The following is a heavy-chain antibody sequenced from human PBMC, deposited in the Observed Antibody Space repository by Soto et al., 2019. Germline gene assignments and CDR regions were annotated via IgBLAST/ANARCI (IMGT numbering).Heavy chain of an antibody. D-gene: IGHD6-19*01. V-gene: IGHV4-4*07. CDR2: IYTSGST. CDR1: VGSISSDY. Sequence: SETLSLAGTVSVGSISSDYWNWIRQPAGKGLEWIGRIYTSGSTNYNPSLKSRVTMSVDTSKNQFSLKLSSVTAADTAVYYCAGISGWRSGDFDYWGQGTLVTVSS. J-gene: IGHJ4*02. CDR3: AGISGWRSGDFDY.